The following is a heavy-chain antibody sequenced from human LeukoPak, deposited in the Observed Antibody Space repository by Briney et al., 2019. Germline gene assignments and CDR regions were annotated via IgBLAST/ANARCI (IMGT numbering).Heavy chain of an antibody. J-gene: IGHJ6*03. CDR3: ARGVMATTYYYYYYYMDV. Sequence: GGSVKVSCKASGYTFTSYDINWVRQATGQGLEWMGWMNPNSGNTGYAQKFQGRVTMTRNTSISTAYMELSSLRSEDTAVYYCARGVMATTYYYYYYYMDVWGKGTTVTVSS. CDR2: MNPNSGNT. V-gene: IGHV1-8*01. D-gene: IGHD5-12*01. CDR1: GYTFTSYD.